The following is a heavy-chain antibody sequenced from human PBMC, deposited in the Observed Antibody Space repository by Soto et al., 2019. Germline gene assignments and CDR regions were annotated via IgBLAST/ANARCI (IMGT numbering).Heavy chain of an antibody. CDR2: ISYSGST. CDR3: ARGGYYSYGRDAFDI. Sequence: PSEALSLTCTVSSGSISSYYWSWSRQPPGKGLEWIGYISYSGSTNYNPSLKSRVTISVDTSKNRFSLKLTSVTAADTAVYYCARGGYYSYGRDAFDIWGQGTRVTVS. V-gene: IGHV4-59*01. D-gene: IGHD5-18*01. CDR1: SGSISSYY. J-gene: IGHJ3*02.